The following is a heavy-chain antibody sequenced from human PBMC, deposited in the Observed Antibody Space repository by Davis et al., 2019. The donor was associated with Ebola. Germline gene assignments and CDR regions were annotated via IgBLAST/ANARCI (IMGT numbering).Heavy chain of an antibody. J-gene: IGHJ3*02. CDR3: AKDTSNIWFDI. CDR2: LGTSADT. V-gene: IGHV3-23*01. D-gene: IGHD1-26*01. CDR1: GFTFSTHA. Sequence: PGGSLRLSCAASGFTFSTHAMNWVRKAPGKGLEWVSTLGTSADTYYADSVKGRFTISRDNSKNTLYLQMNGLRVEDTAIYYCAKDTSNIWFDIWGQGTNVTVSS.